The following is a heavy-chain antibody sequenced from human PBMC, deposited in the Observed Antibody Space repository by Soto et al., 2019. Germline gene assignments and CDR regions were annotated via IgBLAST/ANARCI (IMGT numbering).Heavy chain of an antibody. D-gene: IGHD2-2*01. CDR3: ARDLTMLDY. CDR2: ISSGSSYI. V-gene: IGHV3-21*01. J-gene: IGHJ4*02. Sequence: GGSLRLSCSASRFTFSTYGMNWVRQAPGKGLEWVSSISSGSSYIYYADSVKGRFTISRDNAKNSLYLQMNSLRAEDTAVYYCARDLTMLDYWGQGTLVTVSS. CDR1: RFTFSTYG.